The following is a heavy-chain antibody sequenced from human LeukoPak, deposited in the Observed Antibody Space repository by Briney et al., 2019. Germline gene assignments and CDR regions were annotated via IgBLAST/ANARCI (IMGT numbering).Heavy chain of an antibody. Sequence: KTGGSLRLSCAASGFTFSSYSMNWVRQAPGKGLEWVSSISSSSSYIYYADSVKGRFTISRDNAKNSLYLQMNSLRAEDTAVYYCASLHLGDAFDIWGQGTMVTVSS. J-gene: IGHJ3*02. CDR1: GFTFSSYS. CDR2: ISSSSSYI. V-gene: IGHV3-21*01. CDR3: ASLHLGDAFDI.